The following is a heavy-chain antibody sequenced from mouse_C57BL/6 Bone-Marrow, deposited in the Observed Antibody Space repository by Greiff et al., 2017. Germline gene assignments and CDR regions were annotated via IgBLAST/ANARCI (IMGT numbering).Heavy chain of an antibody. CDR1: GFSLTSYG. J-gene: IGHJ4*01. D-gene: IGHD1-1*01. CDR2: VWSGGST. Sequence: VKVVESGPGLVQPSQSLSITCTVSGFSLTSYGVHWVRQSPGKGLEWLGVVWSGGSTDYNAAFISRLSISKDNSKSQVFFKMNSLQADDTAIYYCARSLLLFMDYGSQGTSVTVSS. V-gene: IGHV2-2*01. CDR3: ARSLLLFMDY.